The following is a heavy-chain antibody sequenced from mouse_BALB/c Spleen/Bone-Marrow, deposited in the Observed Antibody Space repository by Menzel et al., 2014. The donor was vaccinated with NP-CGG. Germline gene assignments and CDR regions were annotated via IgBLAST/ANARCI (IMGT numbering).Heavy chain of an antibody. CDR3: AGSYYGTTFDY. V-gene: IGHV5-6-2*01. D-gene: IGHD1-1*01. CDR1: GFTFSSYY. Sequence: EVQLVESGGGLVKLGGSLKLSCAASGFTFSSYYMSWVRQTAEKRLELVAAINTNGDNTYYPDTVKGRFTISRDNAKNTLYLQMSSLKSEDTAFYYCAGSYYGTTFDYWGQGSTLTVSS. CDR2: INTNGDNT. J-gene: IGHJ2*01.